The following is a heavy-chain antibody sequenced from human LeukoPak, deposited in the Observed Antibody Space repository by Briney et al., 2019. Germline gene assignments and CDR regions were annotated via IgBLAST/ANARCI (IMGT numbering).Heavy chain of an antibody. CDR2: ISSSSTYI. CDR1: GFTFSSHG. CDR3: ARCTTGRTFGSLREIKRSREIDY. V-gene: IGHV3-21*01. Sequence: MPGGSLRLSCAASGFTFSSHGMSWVRQAPGKGLEWVSSISSSSTYIYYADSVKGRFTISRDNAKNSLYLQMNSLRVEDTAVYYCARCTTGRTFGSLREIKRSREIDYWGQGTLVTVSS. J-gene: IGHJ4*02. D-gene: IGHD1-1*01.